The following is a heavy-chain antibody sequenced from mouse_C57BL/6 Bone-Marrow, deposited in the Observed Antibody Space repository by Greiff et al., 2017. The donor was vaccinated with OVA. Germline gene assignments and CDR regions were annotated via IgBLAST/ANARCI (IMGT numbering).Heavy chain of an antibody. Sequence: VQRVESGPGLVAPSQSLSITCTVSGFSLTSYGVDWVRQPPGKGLEWLGVIWGGGSTNYNSALMSRLSISKDNSKSQVFLKMNRLQTDDTAMYYCARIDYGSSGDYYAMDYWGQGTSVTVSS. J-gene: IGHJ4*01. CDR2: IWGGGST. V-gene: IGHV2-9*01. CDR3: ARIDYGSSGDYYAMDY. CDR1: GFSLTSYG. D-gene: IGHD1-1*01.